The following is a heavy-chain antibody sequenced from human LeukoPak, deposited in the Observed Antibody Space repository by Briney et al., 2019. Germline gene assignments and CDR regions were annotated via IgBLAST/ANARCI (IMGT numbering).Heavy chain of an antibody. CDR2: IYYSGST. CDR1: GGSISSYY. V-gene: IGHV4-59*01. D-gene: IGHD3-10*01. Sequence: SETLSLTCTVSGGSISSYYWSWIRQPPGKGLEWIGYIYYSGSTNYNPSLKSRVTISVDTSKNQFSLKLSSVTAADTAVYYCARDQKGIRENWFDPWGRGTLVTVSS. J-gene: IGHJ5*02. CDR3: ARDQKGIRENWFDP.